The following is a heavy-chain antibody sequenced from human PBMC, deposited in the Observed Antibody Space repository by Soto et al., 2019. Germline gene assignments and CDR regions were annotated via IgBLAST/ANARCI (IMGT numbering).Heavy chain of an antibody. V-gene: IGHV1-18*01. J-gene: IGHJ5*02. CDR1: GYTFSNYG. Sequence: ASVKVSCKASGYTFSNYGISWVRQAPGQGLEWMGWISTYNGNTNYAQKFQGRVIMTTDTSTSTAYMELRSLRSDDTAVYYCARDYAEFSDISTWYWFDPWGQGTLVTVSS. CDR3: ARDYAEFSDISTWYWFDP. CDR2: ISTYNGNT. D-gene: IGHD6-13*01.